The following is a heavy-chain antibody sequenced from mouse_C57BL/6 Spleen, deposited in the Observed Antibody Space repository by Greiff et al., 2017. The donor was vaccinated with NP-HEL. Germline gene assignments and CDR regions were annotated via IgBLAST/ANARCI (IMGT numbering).Heavy chain of an antibody. CDR1: GYTFTSYW. V-gene: IGHV1-69*01. CDR2: IDPSDSYT. J-gene: IGHJ4*01. Sequence: VQLQQPGAELVMPGASVKLSCKASGYTFTSYWMHSVKQRPGQGLEWIGEIDPSDSYTNYNQKFKGKSTLTVDKSSSTAYMQLSSLTSEDSAVYYCARREDPYAMDYWGQGTSVTVSS. CDR3: ARREDPYAMDY.